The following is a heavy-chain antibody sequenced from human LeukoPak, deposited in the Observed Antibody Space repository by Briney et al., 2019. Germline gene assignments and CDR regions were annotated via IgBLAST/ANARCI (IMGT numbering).Heavy chain of an antibody. CDR2: ISGSGGST. D-gene: IGHD6-13*01. CDR1: GFTFSSSA. V-gene: IGHV3-23*01. Sequence: GGSLRLSCAVSGFTFSSSAMSWVRQAPGKGLEWVSDISGSGGSTYYADSVKGRFTISRDNSKNTLYLQMNSLRAEDTAVYYCAKDGSSWHTKYYFDYWGQGTLVTVSS. CDR3: AKDGSSWHTKYYFDY. J-gene: IGHJ4*02.